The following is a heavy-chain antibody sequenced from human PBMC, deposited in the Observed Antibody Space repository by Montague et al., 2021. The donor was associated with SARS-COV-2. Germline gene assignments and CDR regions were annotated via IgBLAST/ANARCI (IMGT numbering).Heavy chain of an antibody. CDR2: IFGSGAGT. J-gene: IGHJ6*02. CDR3: AATSGDIVVVVAAYYGMDV. V-gene: IGHV3-23*01. CDR1: GFAFNNFA. Sequence: SLRLSCAAPGFAFNNFAMTWVRQPPGKGLEWVSSIFGSGAGTYYADSVKGRFTISRDNAKNSLYLQMNSLRAEDTAVYYCAATSGDIVVVVAAYYGMDVWGQGTTVTVSS. D-gene: IGHD2-15*01.